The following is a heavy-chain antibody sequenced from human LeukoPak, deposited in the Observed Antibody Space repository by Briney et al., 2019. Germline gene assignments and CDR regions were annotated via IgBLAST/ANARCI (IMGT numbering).Heavy chain of an antibody. V-gene: IGHV4-59*01. D-gene: IGHD3-3*01. CDR2: IYYSGST. J-gene: IGHJ6*03. CDR3: ARDQTIFGSGGNYYYCMDV. CDR1: GGSISSYY. Sequence: SETLSLTCTVSGGSISSYYWSWIRQPPGKGLEWIGYIYYSGSTNYNPSLKSRVTISVDTSKNQFSLKLSSVTAADTAVYYCARDQTIFGSGGNYYYCMDVWGKGTTVTVSS.